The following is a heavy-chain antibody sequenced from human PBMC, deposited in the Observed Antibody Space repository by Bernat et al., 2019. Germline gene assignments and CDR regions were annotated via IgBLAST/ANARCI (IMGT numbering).Heavy chain of an antibody. D-gene: IGHD2-21*02. CDR1: GYTFTDYY. J-gene: IGHJ4*02. CDR2: INPNSGDT. CDR3: ATAARQGWGDCYFDY. V-gene: IGHV1-2*04. Sequence: QVQLVQSGAEVKKPGASVKVSCKASGYTFTDYYMHWVRQAPGQGLEWMGWINPNSGDTKYAQSFQGWVTMTRDTSISTAYMELRRLTSDDTAVYYCATAARQGWGDCYFDYWGQGTLVTVSS.